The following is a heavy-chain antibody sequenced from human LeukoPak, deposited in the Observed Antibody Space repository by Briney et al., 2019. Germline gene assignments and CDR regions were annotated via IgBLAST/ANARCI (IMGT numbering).Heavy chain of an antibody. CDR1: GYTLTELS. CDR2: FDPEDGET. CDR3: ATSEYSSSFHYMDV. Sequence: ASVKVCCKGSGYTLTELSMHWVRQAPGKGLEWMGGFDPEDGETIYAQKFQGRVTMTEDTSTDTDYMELSSLRSEDTAVYYCATSEYSSSFHYMDVWGKGTTVTVSS. V-gene: IGHV1-24*01. J-gene: IGHJ6*03. D-gene: IGHD6-6*01.